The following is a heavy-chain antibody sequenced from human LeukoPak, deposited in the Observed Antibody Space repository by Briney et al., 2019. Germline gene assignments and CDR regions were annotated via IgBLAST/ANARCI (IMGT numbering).Heavy chain of an antibody. J-gene: IGHJ4*02. CDR2: ISYSGST. D-gene: IGHD5-24*01. CDR3: ARDPMALYYFDY. Sequence: PSETLSLTCTVSGGSISSYYWSWIRQPPGKGLEWIGHISYSGSTNYNPSLKSRLTISVDTSKNQFSLKLSSVTAADTAVYYCARDPMALYYFDYWGQGALVTVSS. CDR1: GGSISSYY. V-gene: IGHV4-59*01.